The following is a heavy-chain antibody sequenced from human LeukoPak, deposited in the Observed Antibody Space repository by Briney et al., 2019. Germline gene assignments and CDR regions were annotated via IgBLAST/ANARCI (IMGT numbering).Heavy chain of an antibody. Sequence: SVKVSCKASGGTFSSYAISWVRQAPGHGLEWMGGIIPIFGTANYAQKFQGRVTMTRDTSTSTVYMELSSLRSEDTAVYYCARATTVTSNDYWGQGTLVTVSS. D-gene: IGHD4-17*01. J-gene: IGHJ4*02. CDR2: IIPIFGTA. CDR3: ARATTVTSNDY. V-gene: IGHV1-69*05. CDR1: GGTFSSYA.